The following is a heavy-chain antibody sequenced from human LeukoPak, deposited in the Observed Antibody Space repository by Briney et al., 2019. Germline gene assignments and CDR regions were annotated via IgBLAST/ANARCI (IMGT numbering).Heavy chain of an antibody. D-gene: IGHD2-15*01. CDR3: TKRRCGGGSCYSDEYYFDY. J-gene: IGHJ4*02. V-gene: IGHV3-23*01. CDR2: ISGSGGST. CDR1: GFTLSSYG. Sequence: GGSLRLSCAASGFTLSSYGMSWVRQAPGKGLEWVSGISGSGGSTYYADSVKGRFPISRDNSKNTLYLQMNSLRAEDTAVYYCTKRRCGGGSCYSDEYYFDYWGQGTLVTVSS.